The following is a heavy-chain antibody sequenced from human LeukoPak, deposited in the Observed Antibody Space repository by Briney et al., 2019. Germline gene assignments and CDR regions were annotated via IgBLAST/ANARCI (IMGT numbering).Heavy chain of an antibody. Sequence: GASVKVSCKASGYTFNTYGITWVRQAPGQGLEWMGWINPNSGGTNYAQKFQGRVTMTRDTSISTAYMELSRLRSDDTAVYYCALQPARRLSWFDPWGQGTLVTVSS. J-gene: IGHJ5*02. CDR3: ALQPARRLSWFDP. V-gene: IGHV1-2*02. CDR1: GYTFNTYG. D-gene: IGHD2-2*01. CDR2: INPNSGGT.